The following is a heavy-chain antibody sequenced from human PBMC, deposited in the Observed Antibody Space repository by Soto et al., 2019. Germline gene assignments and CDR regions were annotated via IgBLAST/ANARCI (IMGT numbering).Heavy chain of an antibody. CDR2: IYHSGST. CDR1: SGSISSSNW. Sequence: AETLSLTCAVSSGSISSSNWWSWVRQPPGKGLGWIGEIYHSGSTNYNPSLKSRVTISVDKSKNQCSLKLSSVTAADTPVYYGARGIEAAGKFYSYYYMDFWGKGTTVTVSS. V-gene: IGHV4-4*02. CDR3: ARGIEAAGKFYSYYYMDF. D-gene: IGHD6-13*01. J-gene: IGHJ6*03.